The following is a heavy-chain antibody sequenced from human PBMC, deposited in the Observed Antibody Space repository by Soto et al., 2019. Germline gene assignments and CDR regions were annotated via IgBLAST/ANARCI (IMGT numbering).Heavy chain of an antibody. D-gene: IGHD5-12*01. CDR2: ISYDGSNK. V-gene: IGHV3-30*18. CDR3: AKEWLRSYFDY. Sequence: PGGSLRLSCAASGFTFSSYGMHWVRQAPGKGLEWVAVISYDGSNKYYADSVKGRFTISRDNSKNTLYLQMNSLRAEDTAVYYCAKEWLRSYFDYWGQGTLVTVS. CDR1: GFTFSSYG. J-gene: IGHJ4*02.